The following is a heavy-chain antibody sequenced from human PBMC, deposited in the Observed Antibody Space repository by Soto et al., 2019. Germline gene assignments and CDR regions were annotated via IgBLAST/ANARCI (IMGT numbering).Heavy chain of an antibody. Sequence: EVQLLESGGGLVQPGGSLGLSCAASGFPFSSYAMTWVRQAPGKGLEWVSLISGSGGSTYYADSVKGRFTISRDNSRDTLYLQINSRRAEDTAVYYCAKVHGSGSYNNFPDYWGQGTLVTVSS. CDR2: ISGSGGST. CDR1: GFPFSSYA. D-gene: IGHD3-10*01. J-gene: IGHJ4*02. CDR3: AKVHGSGSYNNFPDY. V-gene: IGHV3-23*01.